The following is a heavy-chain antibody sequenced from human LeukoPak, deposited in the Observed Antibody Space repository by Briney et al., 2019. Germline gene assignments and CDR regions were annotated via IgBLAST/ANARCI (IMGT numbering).Heavy chain of an antibody. J-gene: IGHJ4*02. V-gene: IGHV3-15*01. CDR2: FKSKTGGATT. D-gene: IGHD3-10*01. CDR3: VTVIG. Sequence: GGSLRLSCAASGFTVTDAWMSWVRQAPGKGLEWVGRFKSKTGGATTDYAAAVKGRFTISGDDSKDTFYLQMNSLKSDDTAVYYCVTVIGGGKGTLVTVSS. CDR1: GFTVTDAW.